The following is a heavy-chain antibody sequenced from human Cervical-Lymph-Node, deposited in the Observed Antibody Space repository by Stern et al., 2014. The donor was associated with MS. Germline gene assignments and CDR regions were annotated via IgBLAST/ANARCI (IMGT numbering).Heavy chain of an antibody. CDR1: GDSISSYTHY. V-gene: IGHV4-39*01. Sequence: QVQLQESVPGLVKPSETLSLTCAVSGDSISSYTHYWAWIRQPPGKGLEWIGCVYYSGPSYYTPPLKSPVTISGDTSKNPFPLGLNSVTAADTAVYYCAKHACTGAACPFDLWGQGTLVTVSS. CDR3: AKHACTGAACPFDL. D-gene: IGHD2-8*02. CDR2: VYYSGPS. J-gene: IGHJ4*02.